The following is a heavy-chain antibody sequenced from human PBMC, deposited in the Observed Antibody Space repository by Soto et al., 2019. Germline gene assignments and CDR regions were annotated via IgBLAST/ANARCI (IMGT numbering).Heavy chain of an antibody. D-gene: IGHD2-21*02. CDR1: GFSLNTGGLG. Sequence: SGPTLVNPTQTLTLTCTFSGFSLNTGGLGVGWIRQPPGKALEWLALIYWDNDKRYSPSLKSRLTITKDTSKNQVVLTMTNMDPVDTATYYCAHSRCGGDCLQSYSSHYYYGMDVWGQGTTVTVSS. CDR3: AHSRCGGDCLQSYSSHYYYGMDV. CDR2: IYWDNDK. V-gene: IGHV2-5*02. J-gene: IGHJ6*02.